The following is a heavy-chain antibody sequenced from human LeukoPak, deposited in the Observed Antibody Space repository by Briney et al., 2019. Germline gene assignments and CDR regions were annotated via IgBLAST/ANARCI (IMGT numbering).Heavy chain of an antibody. D-gene: IGHD3-3*01. V-gene: IGHV3-30*14. CDR1: GFTFSNYP. CDR2: MSYDGSEK. J-gene: IGHJ4*02. Sequence: GRSLRLSCAASGFTFSNYPVHWVRQAPGKGLEWVAVMSYDGSEKFYADSVKGRFTISRDNSKNTLYLQMNSLRAEDTAVYYCATLKYYDFWSGYFGPLFYWGQGTLVTVSS. CDR3: ATLKYYDFWSGYFGPLFY.